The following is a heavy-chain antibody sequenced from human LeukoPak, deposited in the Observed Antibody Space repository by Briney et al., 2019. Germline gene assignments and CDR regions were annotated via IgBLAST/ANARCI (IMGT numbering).Heavy chain of an antibody. CDR1: GFTFSNYA. Sequence: GRSLRLCCAASGFTFSNYAMHWVRQAPGKGLEWVAVISYDGSNKYYADSVKGRFTISRDNSKNTLYLQMNSLRVEDTAVYYCAPEGDGYILFVYWGQGTLVTVSS. CDR2: ISYDGSNK. CDR3: APEGDGYILFVY. V-gene: IGHV3-30*04. J-gene: IGHJ4*02. D-gene: IGHD5-24*01.